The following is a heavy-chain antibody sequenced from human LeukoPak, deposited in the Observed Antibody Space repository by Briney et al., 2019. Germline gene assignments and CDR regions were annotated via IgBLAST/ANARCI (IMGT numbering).Heavy chain of an antibody. V-gene: IGHV1-69*05. J-gene: IGHJ4*02. CDR2: IIPIFGTA. CDR1: GGTFSSYA. D-gene: IGHD1-26*01. CDR3: ARDLVDGVGAPGAY. Sequence: GASVKVSCKASGGTFSSYAISWVRQAPGQGLEWMGRIIPIFGTANFAQKFQGRVTITTDESTSTAYMELSSLRSEDTAVYYCARDLVDGVGAPGAYWGQGALVTVSS.